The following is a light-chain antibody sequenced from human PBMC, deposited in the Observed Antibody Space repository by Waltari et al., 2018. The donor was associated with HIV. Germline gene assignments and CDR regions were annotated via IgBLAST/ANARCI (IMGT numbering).Light chain of an antibody. CDR1: TLGDTY. CDR2: QDS. V-gene: IGLV3-1*01. CDR3: QAWDSRTS. Sequence: SYELTQPPSVSVSPGQTASITCSGDTLGDTYVSWYQQKAGQSPVLVIFQDSKRPSGIPERFSGSNSGNTATLTISGTQAMDEADYYCQAWDSRTSFGGGTKLTVL. J-gene: IGLJ2*01.